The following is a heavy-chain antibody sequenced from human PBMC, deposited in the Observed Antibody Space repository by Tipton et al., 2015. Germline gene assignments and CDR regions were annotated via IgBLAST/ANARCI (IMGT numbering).Heavy chain of an antibody. CDR3: GRDRLAVAGIGY. Sequence: TLSLTCTVSGDSFRDYYWAWIRQPAGKGLEWIGHIYSSGSSKYNPSLKSRATMSIDTSKNQFSLKLTSVTAADTAIYYCGRDRLAVAGIGYWGQGTLVTVSS. CDR1: GDSFRDYY. J-gene: IGHJ4*02. V-gene: IGHV4-4*07. D-gene: IGHD6-19*01. CDR2: IYSSGSS.